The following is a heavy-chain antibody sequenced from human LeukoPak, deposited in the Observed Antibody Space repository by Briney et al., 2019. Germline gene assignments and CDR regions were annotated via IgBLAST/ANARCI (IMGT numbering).Heavy chain of an antibody. V-gene: IGHV3-23*01. D-gene: IGHD6-19*01. CDR3: GKTTVGYSSGQKPAWPVDY. CDR1: GFTFGSHA. CDR2: IFGSGGSP. J-gene: IGHJ4*02. Sequence: GGSLRLSCEAYGFTFGSHAMYWVRQAPGKGLEWVAGIFGSGGSPHYADSVKGRFTISRDNSRNTVYLQINSLRADDTAVYYCGKTTVGYSSGQKPAWPVDYWGQGTLVTVSS.